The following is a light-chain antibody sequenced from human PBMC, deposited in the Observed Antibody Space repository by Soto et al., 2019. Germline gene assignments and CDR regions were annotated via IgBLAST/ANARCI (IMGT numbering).Light chain of an antibody. J-gene: IGLJ3*02. V-gene: IGLV1-47*01. CDR1: RSNIGENT. CDR3: AAWDDSLSGWV. CDR2: RNN. Sequence: QAVVTQPPSASGTPGQRVTLSCSGGRSNIGENTVNWYQQLPGTAPKLLIYRNNQRPSGVPDRFSGSKSGTSASLAISGLRSEDEADYYCAAWDDSLSGWVFGGGTKVTVL.